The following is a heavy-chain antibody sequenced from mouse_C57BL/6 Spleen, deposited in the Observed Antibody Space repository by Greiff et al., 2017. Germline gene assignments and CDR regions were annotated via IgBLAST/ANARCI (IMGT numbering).Heavy chain of an antibody. CDR2: IDPSDSYT. D-gene: IGHD3-3*01. CDR1: GYTFTSYW. Sequence: QVQLQQPGAELVKPGASVKLSCKASGYTFTSYWMQWVKQRPGQGLEWIGEIDPSDSYTNYNQKFKGKATLTVDTSSSTAYMQLSSLTSEDSAVYYCASRDVLPYYWGQGTTLTVS. V-gene: IGHV1-50*01. CDR3: ASRDVLPYY. J-gene: IGHJ2*01.